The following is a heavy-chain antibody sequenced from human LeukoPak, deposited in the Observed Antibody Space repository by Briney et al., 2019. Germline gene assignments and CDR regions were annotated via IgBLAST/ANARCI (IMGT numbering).Heavy chain of an antibody. CDR1: GYSFTSYW. D-gene: IGHD3-22*01. J-gene: IGHJ4*02. Sequence: GESLKISCKGSGYSFTSYWIGWVRQMPGKGLEWMGIIYPGDSDTRYSPSFQGQVTISADKSISTAYLQWSSPKASDTAMYYCARHTLYDSSGYLTSHFDYWGQGTLVTVSS. CDR3: ARHTLYDSSGYLTSHFDY. V-gene: IGHV5-51*01. CDR2: IYPGDSDT.